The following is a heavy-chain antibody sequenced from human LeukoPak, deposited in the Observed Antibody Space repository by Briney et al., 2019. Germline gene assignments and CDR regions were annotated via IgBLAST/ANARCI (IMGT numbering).Heavy chain of an antibody. CDR2: IYSGGST. J-gene: IGHJ4*02. D-gene: IGHD1-26*01. CDR1: GFTVSSNY. Sequence: GGSLRLSCAASGFTVSSNYMSWARQAPGKGLEWVSVIYSGGSTYYADSVKGRFTISRDNSKNTLYLQMNSLRAEDTAVYYCAREEVGATGGFDYWGQGTLVTVSS. CDR3: AREEVGATGGFDY. V-gene: IGHV3-66*02.